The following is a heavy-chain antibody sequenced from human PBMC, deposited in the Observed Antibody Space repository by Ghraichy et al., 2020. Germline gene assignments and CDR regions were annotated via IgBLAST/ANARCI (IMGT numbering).Heavy chain of an antibody. CDR3: ARGPIVVVPAATPFDY. Sequence: SETLSLTCTVSGGSISSGGYYWSWIRQHPGKGLEWIGYIYYSGSTYYNPSLKSRVTISVDTSKNQFSLKLSSVTAADTAVYYCARGPIVVVPAATPFDYWGQGTLVTASS. CDR1: GGSISSGGYY. J-gene: IGHJ4*02. D-gene: IGHD2-2*01. CDR2: IYYSGST. V-gene: IGHV4-31*03.